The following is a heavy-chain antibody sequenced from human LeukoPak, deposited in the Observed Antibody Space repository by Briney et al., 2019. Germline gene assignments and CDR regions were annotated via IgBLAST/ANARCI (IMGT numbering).Heavy chain of an antibody. Sequence: GGSLRLSCAASEFTFSSYWMSWVRQAPGKGLEWVSTISAISGSTYFADSVKGRFTISRDNSKNTLYLQMNSLRAEDTAVYYCAKGGSSSWDYFDHWGQGTLVTVSS. CDR2: ISAISGST. J-gene: IGHJ4*02. V-gene: IGHV3-23*01. D-gene: IGHD6-13*01. CDR1: EFTFSSYW. CDR3: AKGGSSSWDYFDH.